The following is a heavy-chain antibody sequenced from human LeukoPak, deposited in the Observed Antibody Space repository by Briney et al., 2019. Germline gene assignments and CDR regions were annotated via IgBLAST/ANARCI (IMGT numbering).Heavy chain of an antibody. CDR1: GFTFSSYA. CDR2: ISGSGGST. D-gene: IGHD3-22*01. Sequence: GGSLRLSCAASGFTFSSYAMSWVRQAPGKGLEWVSAISGSGGSTYYADSVKGRFTISRDNSKNTLYLQMNSLRAEDTAVYYCARDLSYYDSRVASAWGQGTLVTVSS. V-gene: IGHV3-23*01. J-gene: IGHJ5*02. CDR3: ARDLSYYDSRVASA.